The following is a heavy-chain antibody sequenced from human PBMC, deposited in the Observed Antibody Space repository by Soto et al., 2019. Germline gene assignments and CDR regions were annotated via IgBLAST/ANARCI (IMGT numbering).Heavy chain of an antibody. J-gene: IGHJ5*02. CDR3: AINTSGYRIWSHHWFDP. D-gene: IGHD3-3*01. V-gene: IGHV1-69*12. Sequence: QVQLVQSGAEVKKPGSSVKVSCKASGGTFSSYAISWVRQAPGQGLEWMGGIIPIFGTANYAQKFQGRVTITADESTSTAYMELSSLRSEDTAVYYCAINTSGYRIWSHHWFDPWGQGTLVTVSS. CDR2: IIPIFGTA. CDR1: GGTFSSYA.